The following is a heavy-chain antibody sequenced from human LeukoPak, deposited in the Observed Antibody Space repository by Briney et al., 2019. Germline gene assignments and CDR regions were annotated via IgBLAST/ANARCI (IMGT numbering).Heavy chain of an antibody. V-gene: IGHV3-7*01. CDR2: IKQDGSEK. Sequence: GGSLRLSCSASGFTFSTYSRSWVRRAPGKGLEWVANIKQDGSEKYYVDSLKGRFNISREHAENSLYLQMNSMRAEDTAVYYCAKDLMRDRWSGESWGQGTLVTVSS. J-gene: IGHJ1*01. CDR3: AKDLMRDRWSGES. D-gene: IGHD3-10*01. CDR1: GFTFSTYS.